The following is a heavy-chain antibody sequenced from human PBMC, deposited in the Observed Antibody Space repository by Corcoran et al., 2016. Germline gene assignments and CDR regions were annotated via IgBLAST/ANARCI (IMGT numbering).Heavy chain of an antibody. J-gene: IGHJ6*02. D-gene: IGHD6-19*01. Sequence: QVQLVESGGGLVKPGGSLRLSCAASGFTFSDYYMSWIRQAPGKGLEWVSYISSSGSTIYYADSVKGRFTISRDNAKNSLYLQMNSLRAEDTAVYYCARDGSVAGRKYYYYYYGMDVWGQGTTVTVSS. CDR3: ARDGSVAGRKYYYYYYGMDV. V-gene: IGHV3-11*01. CDR1: GFTFSDYY. CDR2: ISSSGSTI.